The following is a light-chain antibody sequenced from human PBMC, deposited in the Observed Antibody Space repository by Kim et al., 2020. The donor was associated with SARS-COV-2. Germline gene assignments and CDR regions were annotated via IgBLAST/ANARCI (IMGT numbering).Light chain of an antibody. Sequence: ASVGDTVTLTCRASQGISSSLAWYQQKPGKAPKLLIYGASTLQSGVPSRFSGSGSGTDFTLTISSLLPEDFATYYCQQINSFPLTFGGGTKVDIK. CDR3: QQINSFPLT. J-gene: IGKJ4*01. CDR2: GAS. CDR1: QGISSS. V-gene: IGKV1-9*01.